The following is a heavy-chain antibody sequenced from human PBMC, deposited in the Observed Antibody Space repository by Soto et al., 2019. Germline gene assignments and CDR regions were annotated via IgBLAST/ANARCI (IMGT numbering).Heavy chain of an antibody. CDR3: ARDRAPYSRSSYWFDP. CDR1: GYTFTSYG. V-gene: IGHV1-18*01. J-gene: IGHJ5*02. D-gene: IGHD6-13*01. CDR2: ISAYNGNT. Sequence: QVQLVQSGAEVKKPGASVKVSCKASGYTFTSYGISWVRQAPGQGLEWMGWISAYNGNTNYAQKLQGRVTMTTDTSTSTAYMERRSLRSDDTAVYYCARDRAPYSRSSYWFDPWGQGTLVTVSS.